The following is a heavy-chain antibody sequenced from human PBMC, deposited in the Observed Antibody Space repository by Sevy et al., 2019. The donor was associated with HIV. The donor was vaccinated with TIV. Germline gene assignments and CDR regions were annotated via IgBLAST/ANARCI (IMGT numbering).Heavy chain of an antibody. CDR2: FSFGCGKI. V-gene: IGHV3-23*01. CDR1: GFTFSSYA. CDR3: AREGCSRPHDY. J-gene: IGHJ4*02. D-gene: IGHD2-2*01. Sequence: GGSLRLSCAASGFTFSSYAMSWVRQPPGKGLEWVATFSFGCGKINYADSVKGRFTISRDNSKNTLFLQMNRLRADDTAVYYCAREGCSRPHDYWGQGTLVTVSS.